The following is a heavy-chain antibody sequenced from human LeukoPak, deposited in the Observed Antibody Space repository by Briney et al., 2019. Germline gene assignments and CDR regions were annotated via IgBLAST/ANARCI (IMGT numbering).Heavy chain of an antibody. CDR1: GFTFSSYA. CDR3: ARDWNGSGTAFDH. V-gene: IGHV3-23*01. Sequence: SGGSLRLSCAASGFTFSSYAMSWVRQAPGKGLEWVSAISGSGGSTYYADSVKGRFTISRDNSKNTLYLQMNSLRAEDTAVYYCARDWNGSGTAFDHWGQGTLVTVSS. J-gene: IGHJ4*02. D-gene: IGHD1-1*01. CDR2: ISGSGGST.